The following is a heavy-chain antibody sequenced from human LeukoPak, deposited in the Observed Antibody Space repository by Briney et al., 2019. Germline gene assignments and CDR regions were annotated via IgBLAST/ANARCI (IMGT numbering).Heavy chain of an antibody. V-gene: IGHV4-31*03. D-gene: IGHD4-23*01. CDR2: IYYSGST. CDR1: GGSISSGGYY. CDR3: AGFTPSGGH. Sequence: SETLSLTCTVSGGSISSGGYYWSWIRQHPGKGLEWIGYIYYSGSTYYNPSLKSRVTISADTSKNQSSLKLSSVTAADTAVYYCAGFTPSGGHRGQGTLVTVSS. J-gene: IGHJ4*02.